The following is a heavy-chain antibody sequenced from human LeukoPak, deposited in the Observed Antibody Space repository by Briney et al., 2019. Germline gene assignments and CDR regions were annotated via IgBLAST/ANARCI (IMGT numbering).Heavy chain of an antibody. CDR3: ARTNDFWSGYYQYYFDY. Sequence: PGGSLRLSCAASGFTFSSYWMSWVRHAPGKELEWVANIKQDGSEKYYVDSVKGRFTIFRDNAKNSLYLQMNSLRAEDTAVYYCARTNDFWSGYYQYYFDYWGQGTLVTVSS. D-gene: IGHD3-3*01. CDR2: IKQDGSEK. CDR1: GFTFSSYW. V-gene: IGHV3-7*01. J-gene: IGHJ4*02.